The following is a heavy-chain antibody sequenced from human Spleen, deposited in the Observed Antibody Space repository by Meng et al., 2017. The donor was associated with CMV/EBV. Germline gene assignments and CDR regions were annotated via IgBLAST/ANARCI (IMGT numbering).Heavy chain of an antibody. CDR1: GFTLSTHDIFSSYG. D-gene: IGHD5-18*01. J-gene: IGHJ6*02. CDR2: ISSSSSTI. Sequence: LSLTCAASGFTLSTHDIFSSYGMHWVRQGPAKGLEWVSYISSSSSTIYYADSVKGRFTISRDNAKNSLYLQMNSLRAEDTAVYYCAREDKLWTDYYYYGMDVWGQGTTVTVSS. CDR3: AREDKLWTDYYYYGMDV. V-gene: IGHV3-48*04.